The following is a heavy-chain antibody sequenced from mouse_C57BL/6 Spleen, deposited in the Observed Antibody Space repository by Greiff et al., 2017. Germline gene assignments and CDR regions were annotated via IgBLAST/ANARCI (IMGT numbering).Heavy chain of an antibody. D-gene: IGHD1-1*01. V-gene: IGHV5-9-1*02. CDR3: TRDADGSSYGYWYFDV. CDR1: GFTFSSYA. J-gene: IGHJ1*03. CDR2: ISSGGDYI. Sequence: DVKLVESGEGLVKPGGSLKLSCAASGFTFSSYAMSWVRQTPEKRLEWVAYISSGGDYIYYADTVKGRFTISRDNARNTLYLQMSSLKSEDTAMYYCTRDADGSSYGYWYFDVWGTGTTVTVSS.